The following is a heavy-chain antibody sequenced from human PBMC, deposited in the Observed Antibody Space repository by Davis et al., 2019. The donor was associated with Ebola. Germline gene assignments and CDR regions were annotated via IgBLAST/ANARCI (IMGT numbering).Heavy chain of an antibody. J-gene: IGHJ6*04. CDR2: IRIKAYGATT. CDR1: GFTFGDYA. CDR3: SRDYGNKDYYGLDV. V-gene: IGHV3-49*03. Sequence: PGGSLRLSCTTSGFTFGDYAMAWFRQAPGKGLESVGFIRIKAYGATTEYAVSVKGRFSISRDDSKSITYLQMHSLKTEDTGVYYCSRDYGNKDYYGLDVWGKGTTVTVSS. D-gene: IGHD1/OR15-1a*01.